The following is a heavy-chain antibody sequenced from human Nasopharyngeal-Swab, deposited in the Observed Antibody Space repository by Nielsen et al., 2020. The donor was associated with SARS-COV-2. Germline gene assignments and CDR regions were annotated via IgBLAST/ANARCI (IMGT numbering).Heavy chain of an antibody. CDR3: ARGQDAYYDMDV. J-gene: IGHJ6*03. Sequence: GSLRRSCVVLGGTLNGVHWKWIRQTPGKGREWIGEINDRGSGNYNPSLRSRVTISAGTSNIQFSLKLNSVTAADTAVYYCARGQDAYYDMDVWGEGTTVTVSS. D-gene: IGHD2-15*01. V-gene: IGHV4-34*01. CDR2: INDRGSG. CDR1: GGTLNGVH.